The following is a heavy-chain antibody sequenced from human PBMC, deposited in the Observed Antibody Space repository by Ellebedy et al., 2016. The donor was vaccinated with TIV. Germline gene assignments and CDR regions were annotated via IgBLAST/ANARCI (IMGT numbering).Heavy chain of an antibody. J-gene: IGHJ4*02. CDR1: GITFSNFW. Sequence: ESLKISXTASGITFSNFWMAWVRQAPGKGLEWVAHIKQDGIEKKYVDAVKGRFTISRDNAKNSLYLQMNGLRAEDTAVYYCITWVQFKSYWGQGTLVTVSS. CDR3: ITWVQFKSY. D-gene: IGHD5-24*01. CDR2: IKQDGIEK. V-gene: IGHV3-7*01.